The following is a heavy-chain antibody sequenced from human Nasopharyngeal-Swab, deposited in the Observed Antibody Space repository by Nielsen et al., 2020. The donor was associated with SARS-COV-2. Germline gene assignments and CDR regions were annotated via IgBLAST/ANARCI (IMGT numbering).Heavy chain of an antibody. J-gene: IGHJ3*02. CDR3: AHRRGSVRDAFDI. CDR2: IYWDDDK. D-gene: IGHD3-10*01. Sequence: WMGQRPRKALEWLALIYWDDDKRYSPSLKSRLTITKDTSKNQVVLTMTNMDPVDTATYYCAHRRGSVRDAFDIWGQGTMVTVSS. V-gene: IGHV2-5*02.